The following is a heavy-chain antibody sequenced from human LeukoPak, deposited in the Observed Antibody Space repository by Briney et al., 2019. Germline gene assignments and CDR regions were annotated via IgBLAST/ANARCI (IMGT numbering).Heavy chain of an antibody. V-gene: IGHV1-69*13. CDR1: GGTFSSYA. Sequence: SVKVSCKASGGTFSSYAISWVRQAPGQGLEWMGGIIPILGTANYAQKFQGRVTITADESTSTAYMELSSLRSEDTAVYYCARDAPRGYRDAFDIWGQGTMVTVSS. CDR2: IIPILGTA. J-gene: IGHJ3*02. CDR3: ARDAPRGYRDAFDI. D-gene: IGHD3-22*01.